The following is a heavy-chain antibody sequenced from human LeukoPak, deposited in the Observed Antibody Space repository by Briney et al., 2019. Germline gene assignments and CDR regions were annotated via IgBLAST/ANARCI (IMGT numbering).Heavy chain of an antibody. CDR2: MNPSSGNT. CDR1: GYTFTSYD. Sequence: ASVKVSCKASGYTFTSYDINWVRQATGQGLEWMGWMNPSSGNTGYAQKFQGRVTMTRNTSISTAYMELSSLRSEDTAVYYCARSGYSYGYAYYYYMDVWGKGTTVTISS. CDR3: ARSGYSYGYAYYYYMDV. D-gene: IGHD5-18*01. J-gene: IGHJ6*03. V-gene: IGHV1-8*02.